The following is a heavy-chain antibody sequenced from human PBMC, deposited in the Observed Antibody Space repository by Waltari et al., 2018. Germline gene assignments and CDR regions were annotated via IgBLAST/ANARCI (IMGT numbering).Heavy chain of an antibody. J-gene: IGHJ4*02. D-gene: IGHD6-19*01. CDR1: GFTFSSYW. CDR3: ARDGSQDGWLVPEDY. CDR2: IKQDGSEK. V-gene: IGHV3-7*01. Sequence: EVQLVESGGGLVQPGGSLRLSCAASGFTFSSYWMSWVRQAPGKGVEWVANIKQDGSEKYYVDSVKGRFTISRDNAKNSLYLQMNSLRAEDTAVYYCARDGSQDGWLVPEDYWGQGTLVTVSS.